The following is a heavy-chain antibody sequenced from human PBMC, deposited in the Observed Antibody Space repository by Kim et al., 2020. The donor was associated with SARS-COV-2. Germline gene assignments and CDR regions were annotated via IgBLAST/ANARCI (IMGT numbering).Heavy chain of an antibody. Sequence: SETLSLTCTVSGGSISSYYWSWIRQPPGKGLEWIGYIYYSGSTNYNPSLKSRVTISVDTSKNQFSLKLSSVTAEDTAVYYCARHSRYGLFDYWGQGTLVT. CDR3: ARHSRYGLFDY. V-gene: IGHV4-59*08. CDR2: IYYSGST. D-gene: IGHD3-16*01. J-gene: IGHJ4*02. CDR1: GGSISSYY.